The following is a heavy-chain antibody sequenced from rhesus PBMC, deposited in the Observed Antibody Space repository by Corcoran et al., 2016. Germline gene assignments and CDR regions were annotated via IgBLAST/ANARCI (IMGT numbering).Heavy chain of an antibody. V-gene: IGHV1-111*02. CDR2: VDPEDGEV. CDR3: TSSRRGLWSGLSVPGYFEF. D-gene: IGHD3-3*01. Sequence: ASVKISCEASGYTFTDYYLHWVRQAPGKGLEWMGRVDPEDGEVIHAQKFQDRFTITADTSTDTAYMELSSLRSEDTAMYYCTSSRRGLWSGLSVPGYFEFWGQGALVTVSA. CDR1: GYTFTDYY. J-gene: IGHJ1*01.